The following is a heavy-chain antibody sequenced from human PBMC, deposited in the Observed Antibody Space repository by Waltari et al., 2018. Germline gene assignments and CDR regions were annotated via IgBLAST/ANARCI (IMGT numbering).Heavy chain of an antibody. Sequence: QVQLQESGPGLVTHSETLSLTCTVSVAAISSCYWCCIRPPAGKGLEWIGRIYTSGSTNYNPSLKSRVTMSVDTSKNQFSLKLSSVTAADTAVYYCAREFSGIAAAGWSRAYYYMDVWGKGTTVTVSS. D-gene: IGHD6-13*01. CDR1: VAAISSCY. J-gene: IGHJ6*03. CDR3: AREFSGIAAAGWSRAYYYMDV. CDR2: IYTSGST. V-gene: IGHV4-4*07.